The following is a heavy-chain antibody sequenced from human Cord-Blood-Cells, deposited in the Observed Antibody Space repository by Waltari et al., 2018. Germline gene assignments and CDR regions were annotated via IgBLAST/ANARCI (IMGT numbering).Heavy chain of an antibody. D-gene: IGHD2-2*01. V-gene: IGHV1-69*09. CDR3: ARDLGYCSSTSCYGMDY. J-gene: IGHJ4*02. Sequence: QVQLVQSGAEVKKPGSSVKVSCKASGGTFSSYAISWVRQAPGPGLEWMGRIIPILGIANYAQKFQGRVTISADKSTSTAYMELSSLRSEDTAVYYCARDLGYCSSTSCYGMDYWGQGTLVTVSS. CDR1: GGTFSSYA. CDR2: IIPILGIA.